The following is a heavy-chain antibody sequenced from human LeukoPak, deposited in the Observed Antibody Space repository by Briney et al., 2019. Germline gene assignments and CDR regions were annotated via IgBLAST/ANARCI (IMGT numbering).Heavy chain of an antibody. V-gene: IGHV3-30*04. CDR3: ARVDSYGAFDI. CDR1: GFTFSSYA. CDR2: ISYDGSNK. J-gene: IGHJ3*02. Sequence: HSGGSLRLSCAASGFTFSSYAMHWVRQAPGKGLEWVAVISYDGSNKYYADSVKGRFTISRDNSKNTLYLQMNSLRAEDTAVYYCARVDSYGAFDIWGQGTMVTVSS. D-gene: IGHD5-18*01.